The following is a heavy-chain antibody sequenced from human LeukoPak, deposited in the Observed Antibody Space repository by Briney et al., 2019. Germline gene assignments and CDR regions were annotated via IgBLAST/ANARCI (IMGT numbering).Heavy chain of an antibody. J-gene: IGHJ6*03. Sequence: PGGSLRLSCAASGFTFSDYYMTWLRQAPGKGLEWVSGISGSGGSTFYADSVKGRFTISRDNSKNTLYLQMNSLRAEDTAVYYCAKPIGYYYYYMDVWGKGTTVTVSS. CDR2: ISGSGGST. CDR1: GFTFSDYY. D-gene: IGHD3-16*02. CDR3: AKPIGYYYYYMDV. V-gene: IGHV3-23*01.